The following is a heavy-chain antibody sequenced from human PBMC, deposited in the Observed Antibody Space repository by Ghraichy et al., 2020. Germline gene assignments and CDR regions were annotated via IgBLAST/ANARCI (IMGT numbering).Heavy chain of an antibody. CDR3: ARAVNYYYYYMDV. D-gene: IGHD3-10*01. CDR2: IYYSGST. V-gene: IGHV4-59*01. CDR1: GGSISSYY. Sequence: SETLSLTCTFSGGSISSYYWSWIRQPPGKGLEWIGYIYYSGSTNYNPSLKSRVTISVDTSKNQFSLKLSSVTAADTAVYYCARAVNYYYYYMDVWGKGTTVTVSS. J-gene: IGHJ6*03.